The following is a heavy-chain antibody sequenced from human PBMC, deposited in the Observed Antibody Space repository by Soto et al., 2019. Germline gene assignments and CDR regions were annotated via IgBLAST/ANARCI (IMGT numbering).Heavy chain of an antibody. CDR3: ARLSHVFCSGGSCTSFDS. CDR1: GGSVSSGTHY. J-gene: IGHJ4*02. Sequence: ETLSLTCTVSGGSVSSGTHYWSWIRQPPGKELEWIGYIYYSGNTNYNPSLKSRVTLSVDTSKNQFSLSLSSVTAADTAVYFCARLSHVFCSGGSCTSFDSWGQGTLVTVSS. CDR2: IYYSGNT. D-gene: IGHD2-15*01. V-gene: IGHV4-61*01.